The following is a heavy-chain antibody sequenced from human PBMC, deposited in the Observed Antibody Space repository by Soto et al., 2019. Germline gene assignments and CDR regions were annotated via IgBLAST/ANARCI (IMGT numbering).Heavy chain of an antibody. V-gene: IGHV1-3*01. CDR2: LNPGNGNT. J-gene: IGHJ2*01. CDR3: ARDQGIPECGGDCYSDWYFDL. Sequence: ASVKVSCKASGYTFTNYAIHWVRQAPGQRLEWMGWLNPGNGNTKYPQKFQGRVTITRDTSASTAYMFLSSLRSEDTAVYYCARDQGIPECGGDCYSDWYFDLWGRGTLVTVSS. D-gene: IGHD2-21*01. CDR1: GYTFTNYA.